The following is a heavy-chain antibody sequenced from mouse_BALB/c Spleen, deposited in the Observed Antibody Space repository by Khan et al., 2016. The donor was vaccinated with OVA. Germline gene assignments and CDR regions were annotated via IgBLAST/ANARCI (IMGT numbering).Heavy chain of an antibody. D-gene: IGHD1-1*01. Sequence: QIQLVQSGAELAKPGASVKMSCKASGYTFINYWILWVKQRPGQGLEWIGYINPSTGYTEYNQNFKDKATLTADKSSSTAYMQLSSLTSEDSAVYYGARRGLRWDFDYWGQGTTLTVSS. CDR3: ARRGLRWDFDY. CDR1: GYTFINYW. V-gene: IGHV1-7*01. CDR2: INPSTGYT. J-gene: IGHJ2*01.